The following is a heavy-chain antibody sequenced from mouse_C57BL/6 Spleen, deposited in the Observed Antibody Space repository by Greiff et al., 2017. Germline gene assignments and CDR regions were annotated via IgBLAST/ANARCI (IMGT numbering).Heavy chain of an antibody. V-gene: IGHV1-64*01. Sequence: QVQLQQPGAELVKPGASVKLSCKASGYTFTSYWMHWVKQRPGQGLEWIGMIYPNSGSTNYNEKFKSKATLTVDTSSSTAYMQLSSLTSEDSAVYYCARSPYYDGSSCDAMDYWGQGTSVTVSS. CDR1: GYTFTSYW. CDR2: IYPNSGST. J-gene: IGHJ4*01. CDR3: ARSPYYDGSSCDAMDY. D-gene: IGHD1-1*01.